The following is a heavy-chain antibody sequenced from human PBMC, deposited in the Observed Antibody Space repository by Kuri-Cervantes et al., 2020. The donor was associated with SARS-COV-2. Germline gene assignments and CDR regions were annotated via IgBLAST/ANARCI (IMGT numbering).Heavy chain of an antibody. CDR1: GFTFSSYS. Sequence: GGSLRLSCAASGFTFSSYSMNWVRQAPGKGLEWVSYISSSSSTIYYADSVQGRFTISRDNAKNSLYLQMNSLRDEDTAVYYCAGGYCSSTSCPPYYYYGMDVWGQGTTVTVSS. D-gene: IGHD2-2*01. J-gene: IGHJ6*02. CDR3: AGGYCSSTSCPPYYYYGMDV. CDR2: ISSSSSTI. V-gene: IGHV3-48*02.